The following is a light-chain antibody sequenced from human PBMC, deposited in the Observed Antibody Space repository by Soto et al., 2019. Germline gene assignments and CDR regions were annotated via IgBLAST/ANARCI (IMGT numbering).Light chain of an antibody. CDR2: EVS. V-gene: IGLV2-23*02. CDR1: SSDVGSYNL. Sequence: QSVLTQAASVSGSPGQSITISCTGTSSDVGSYNLVSWYQQHPGKAPKLMIYEVSKRPSGLSNRFSGSKSGNTASLTISGLQAEDEADYYCCSYAGSRTPLSFGTGTKVTVL. J-gene: IGLJ1*01. CDR3: CSYAGSRTPLS.